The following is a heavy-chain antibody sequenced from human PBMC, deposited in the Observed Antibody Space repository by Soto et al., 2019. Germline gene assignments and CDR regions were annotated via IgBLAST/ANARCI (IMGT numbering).Heavy chain of an antibody. D-gene: IGHD5-12*01. CDR2: IYYSGNT. V-gene: IGHV4-59*01. CDR1: GGSISSYY. CDR3: ARSSGYDFPYFDY. J-gene: IGHJ4*02. Sequence: PSETLSLTCTVSGGSISSYYWSWIRQPPGKGLEWIGYIYYSGNTNYNPSLKSRVTISVDTSKNQFSLKLSSVTAADTAVYYCARSSGYDFPYFDYWGQGTLVTVSS.